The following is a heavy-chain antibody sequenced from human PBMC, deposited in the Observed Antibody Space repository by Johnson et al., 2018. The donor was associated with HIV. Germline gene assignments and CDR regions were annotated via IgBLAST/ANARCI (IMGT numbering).Heavy chain of an antibody. D-gene: IGHD3-9*01. V-gene: IGHV3-30*18. CDR3: AKDIRLVSAYYDILSGTSFDAFDI. Sequence: QVQLVESGGGVVRPGKSLTLSCVASGLSFSNFGIHWVRQAPGKGPEWVAVISYDGSTKYYADSVKGRFTISRDNSKNTLYLQMNSLRVEDTAVYYCAKDIRLVSAYYDILSGTSFDAFDIWGQGTMVTVSS. J-gene: IGHJ3*02. CDR2: ISYDGSTK. CDR1: GLSFSNFG.